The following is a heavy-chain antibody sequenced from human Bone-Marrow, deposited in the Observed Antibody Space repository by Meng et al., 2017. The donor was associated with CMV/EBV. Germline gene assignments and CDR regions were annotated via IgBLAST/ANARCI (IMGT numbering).Heavy chain of an antibody. J-gene: IGHJ6*02. V-gene: IGHV3-30*04. CDR2: ISYDGSNK. D-gene: IGHD3-10*01. Sequence: GESLKISCAASGFTFSSYAMHWVRQAPGKGLEWVAVISYDGSNKYYADSVKGRFTISRDNSKNTLYLQMNSLRAEDTAVYYCASLRFGEPPLYYYYGMDVWGQGTTVTVSS. CDR1: GFTFSSYA. CDR3: ASLRFGEPPLYYYYGMDV.